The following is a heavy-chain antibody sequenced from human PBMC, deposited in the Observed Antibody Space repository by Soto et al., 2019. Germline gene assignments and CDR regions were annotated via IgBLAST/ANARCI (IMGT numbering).Heavy chain of an antibody. Sequence: SETLSLTCTVSGGSISSGGYYWSWIRQHPGKGLEWIGYIYYSGSTYYNPSLKSRVTISVDTSKNQFSLKLSSVTAADTAVYYCASPKVGAQPAVDYWGQGTLVTVSS. CDR1: GGSISSGGYY. CDR3: ASPKVGAQPAVDY. J-gene: IGHJ4*02. V-gene: IGHV4-31*03. D-gene: IGHD1-26*01. CDR2: IYYSGST.